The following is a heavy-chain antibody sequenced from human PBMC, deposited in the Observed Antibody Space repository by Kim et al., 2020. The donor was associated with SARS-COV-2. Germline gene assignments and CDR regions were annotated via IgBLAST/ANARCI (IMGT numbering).Heavy chain of an antibody. CDR3: ARGYYYDSSGYYYGGAFDI. CDR1: GFTFSSYW. D-gene: IGHD3-22*01. J-gene: IGHJ3*02. CDR2: IKQDGSEK. V-gene: IGHV3-7*03. Sequence: GGSLRLSCAASGFTFSSYWMSWVRQAPGKGLEWVANIKQDGSEKYYVDSVKGRFTISRDNAKNSLYLQMNSLRAEDTAVYYCARGYYYDSSGYYYGGAFDIWGQGTMVTGSS.